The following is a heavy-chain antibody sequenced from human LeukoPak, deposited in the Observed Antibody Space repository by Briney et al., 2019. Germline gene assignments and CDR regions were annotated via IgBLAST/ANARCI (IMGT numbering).Heavy chain of an antibody. CDR3: ARGPYGSGSSRTLDY. D-gene: IGHD3-10*01. V-gene: IGHV4-59*01. J-gene: IGHJ4*02. CDR2: IYYSGST. CDR1: GGSISSYY. Sequence: PSETLPLTCTVSGGSISSYYWSWIRQPPGKGLEWIGYIYYSGSTNYNPSLKSRVTISVDTSKNQFSLKLSSVTAADTAVYYCARGPYGSGSSRTLDYWGQGTLVTVSS.